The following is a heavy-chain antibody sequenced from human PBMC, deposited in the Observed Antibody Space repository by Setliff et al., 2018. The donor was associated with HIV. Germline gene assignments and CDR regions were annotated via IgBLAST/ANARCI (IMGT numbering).Heavy chain of an antibody. V-gene: IGHV1-18*01. CDR2: INTNSGHT. CDR3: AGDWNYVVDV. Sequence: ASVKVSCKASGYTFTSYGITWARQAPGQGLEWMGWINTNSGHTDYAQKLQDRVTITADTSSTTAYMELSSLRSDDTAVYYCAGDWNYVVDVWGKGTTVTVSS. CDR1: GYTFTSYG. D-gene: IGHD3-16*01. J-gene: IGHJ6*04.